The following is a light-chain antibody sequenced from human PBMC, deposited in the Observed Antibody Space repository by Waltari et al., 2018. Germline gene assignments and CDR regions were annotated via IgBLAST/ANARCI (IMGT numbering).Light chain of an antibody. V-gene: IGKV1-39*01. J-gene: IGKJ1*01. CDR1: QRVSGY. Sequence: DIQMTHSPSSLPASVGDSVTITCRTSQRVSGYFNWYQQKPGQAPKLLIYAASSLQSGVPSRFSGSGFGTDFTLTINGLQPEDFAVYYWQQTYSNFRTFGQGTKVDVK. CDR2: AAS. CDR3: QQTYSNFRT.